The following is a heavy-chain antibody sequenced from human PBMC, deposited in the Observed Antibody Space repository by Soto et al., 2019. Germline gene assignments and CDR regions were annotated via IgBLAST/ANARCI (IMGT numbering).Heavy chain of an antibody. J-gene: IGHJ3*02. D-gene: IGHD5-18*01. CDR1: GGSISNYY. Sequence: SETLSLTCTISGGSISNYYWTWIRQTPGKGLEWIGYVYYSGNTNYNPSLKSRVSISVDMSKNQFSLELSSVTAADTAMYYCAREVDTDWGGLGFYDAFEIWGPGTKVTVSS. CDR2: VYYSGNT. V-gene: IGHV4-59*01. CDR3: AREVDTDWGGLGFYDAFEI.